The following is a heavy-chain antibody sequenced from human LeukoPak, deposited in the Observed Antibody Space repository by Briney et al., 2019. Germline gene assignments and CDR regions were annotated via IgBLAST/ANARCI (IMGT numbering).Heavy chain of an antibody. J-gene: IGHJ4*02. CDR2: ISYDGSNK. Sequence: LSLTCIVSGGSIRRSPYHWGWIRQPPGKGLEWVAVISYDGSNKYYADSVKGRFTISRDNSKNTLYLQMNSLRAEDTAVYYCARGRDYYDSSGYYPVNFDYWGQGTLVTVSS. D-gene: IGHD3-22*01. V-gene: IGHV3-30*04. CDR1: GGSIRRSP. CDR3: ARGRDYYDSSGYYPVNFDY.